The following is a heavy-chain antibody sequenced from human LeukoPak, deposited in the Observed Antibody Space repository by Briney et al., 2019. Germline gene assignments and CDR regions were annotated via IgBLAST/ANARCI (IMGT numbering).Heavy chain of an antibody. Sequence: SETLSLTCTVSGGSVSSGSYYWSWIRQPPGKGLEWIGYIYYSGSTNYNPSLKSRVTISVDKSKNQFSLKLSSVTAADTAVYYCARDYGGNSGTGAFDIWGQGTMVTVSS. CDR2: IYYSGST. CDR3: ARDYGGNSGTGAFDI. V-gene: IGHV4-61*01. J-gene: IGHJ3*02. D-gene: IGHD4-23*01. CDR1: GGSVSSGSYY.